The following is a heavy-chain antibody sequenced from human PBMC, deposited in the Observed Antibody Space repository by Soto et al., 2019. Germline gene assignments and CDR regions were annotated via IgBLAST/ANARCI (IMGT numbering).Heavy chain of an antibody. CDR3: TTGANLRPLAAFDS. CDR2: IKSKTDGGTI. V-gene: IGHV3-15*01. Sequence: EVQLVESGGGLVKPGGSLRLSCAASGFTFTNAWMTWVRQGPGKGLEWVGRIKSKTDGGTIDYAAPVKGRFTISRDDSKHTLYLQMNSLKTEETAVYYCTTGANLRPLAAFDSWGQGTVVTVSS. J-gene: IGHJ3*02. CDR1: GFTFTNAW.